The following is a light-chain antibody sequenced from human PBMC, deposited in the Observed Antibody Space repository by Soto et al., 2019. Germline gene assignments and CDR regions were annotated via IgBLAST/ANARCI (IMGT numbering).Light chain of an antibody. CDR1: QGISSY. Sequence: DIQLTQSPSFLSASVGDRVTITCRASQGISSYLAWYQQKPEKAPKLLIYAASTLQSGVPSRFSGSGSGTEFSLTISSLQPEDFATYYCQQLNRYPLTFGGGTKVEIK. CDR2: AAS. CDR3: QQLNRYPLT. J-gene: IGKJ4*01. V-gene: IGKV1-9*01.